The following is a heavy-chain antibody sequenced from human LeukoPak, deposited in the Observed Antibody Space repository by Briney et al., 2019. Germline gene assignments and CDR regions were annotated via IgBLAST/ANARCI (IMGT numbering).Heavy chain of an antibody. CDR3: ARGGGLDV. D-gene: IGHD3-16*01. Sequence: PGGSLRLSCAASGFTFSSHWMHWVRQAPGKGLVWVSRINSDGSSISYADSVKGRFTISRDNAKNSLYLQMSNLRAEDTAVYFCARGGGLDVWGQGATVTVSS. V-gene: IGHV3-74*01. CDR1: GFTFSSHW. CDR2: INSDGSSI. J-gene: IGHJ6*02.